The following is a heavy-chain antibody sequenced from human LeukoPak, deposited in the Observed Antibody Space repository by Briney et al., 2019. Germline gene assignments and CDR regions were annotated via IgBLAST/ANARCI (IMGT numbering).Heavy chain of an antibody. D-gene: IGHD3-10*02. Sequence: GGSLRLSCAASGFTFSSYWMSWVRQAPGKGLEWVANIKQDGSEKYYADSVKGRFTISRDNAKNSLYLQMNSLRAEDTAVYHCAELGITMIGGVWGKGTTVTISS. CDR3: AELGITMIGGV. J-gene: IGHJ6*04. CDR2: IKQDGSEK. CDR1: GFTFSSYW. V-gene: IGHV3-7*01.